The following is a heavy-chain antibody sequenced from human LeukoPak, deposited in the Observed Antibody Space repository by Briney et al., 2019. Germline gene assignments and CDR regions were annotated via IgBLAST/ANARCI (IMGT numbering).Heavy chain of an antibody. D-gene: IGHD3-9*01. Sequence: ASVKVSCKASGYTFTGYYMHWVRQAPGQGLEWMGWINPNSGGTNYAQKFQGRVTMTRDTSISTAYMELSRLRSDDTAVYYCASKHQYYDILTGYYSEGAFDIWGQGTMVTVSS. V-gene: IGHV1-2*02. CDR1: GYTFTGYY. J-gene: IGHJ3*02. CDR2: INPNSGGT. CDR3: ASKHQYYDILTGYYSEGAFDI.